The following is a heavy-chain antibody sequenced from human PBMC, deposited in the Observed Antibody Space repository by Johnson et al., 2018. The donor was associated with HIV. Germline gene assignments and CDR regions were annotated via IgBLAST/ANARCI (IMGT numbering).Heavy chain of an antibody. V-gene: IGHV3-20*04. D-gene: IGHD5-12*01. Sequence: VQLVESGGGVVQPGRSLRLSCAASGFTFDDYGMNWVRQAPGKGLEWVSGINWNGGSTGYADSVKGRFTISRDTAKNSLYLQMNSLRAEDTAVYYCARVGVSGYDLAAFDIWGRGTMVTVSS. J-gene: IGHJ3*02. CDR3: ARVGVSGYDLAAFDI. CDR2: INWNGGST. CDR1: GFTFDDYG.